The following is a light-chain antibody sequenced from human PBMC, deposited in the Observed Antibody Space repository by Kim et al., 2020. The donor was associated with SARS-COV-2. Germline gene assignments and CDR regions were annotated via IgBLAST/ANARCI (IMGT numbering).Light chain of an antibody. CDR2: TDT. V-gene: IGLV3-9*01. CDR3: QVWDRNTVF. J-gene: IGLJ2*01. Sequence: VALGQSGRSTWGGNKIGSKNVPWYQQEPGWAPVLVIYTDTDRPSGVPERFSGSNSGNTATLTISRAQAGDETDYYCQVWDRNTVFFGGGTQLTVL. CDR1: KIGSKN.